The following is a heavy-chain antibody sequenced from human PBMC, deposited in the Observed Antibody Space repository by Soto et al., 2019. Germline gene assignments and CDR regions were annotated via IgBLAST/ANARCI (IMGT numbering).Heavy chain of an antibody. Sequence: QVQLVESGGGLVKPGGSLRLSCAASGFAFSDYYMSWIRQAPGKGLEWISYISGTANTIFYADSVKGRFTISRDNAKNSLYLLMNSLRAEDTAVYYCAREGNRFQHWGQGTLVTVSS. J-gene: IGHJ1*01. V-gene: IGHV3-11*01. CDR2: ISGTANTI. CDR3: AREGNRFQH. D-gene: IGHD3-10*01. CDR1: GFAFSDYY.